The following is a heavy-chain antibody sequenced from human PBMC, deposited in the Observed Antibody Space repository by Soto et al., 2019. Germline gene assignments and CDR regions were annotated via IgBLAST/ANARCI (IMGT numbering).Heavy chain of an antibody. CDR1: GGSISSGGYY. Sequence: KPSETLSLTCTVSGGSISSGGYYWSWIRQHPGKGLEWIGYIYYSGSTYYNPSLKSRVTISVDTSKNQFSLKLSSVTAADTAVYYCARNTVDFYFDYWGQGTLVTVSS. CDR2: IYYSGST. D-gene: IGHD4-4*01. CDR3: ARNTVDFYFDY. J-gene: IGHJ4*02. V-gene: IGHV4-31*03.